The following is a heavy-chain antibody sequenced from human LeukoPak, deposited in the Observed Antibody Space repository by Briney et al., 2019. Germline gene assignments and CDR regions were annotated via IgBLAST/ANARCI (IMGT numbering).Heavy chain of an antibody. J-gene: IGHJ4*02. CDR2: INHSRST. CDR1: GGSFSGYY. CDR3: AREEGYYYGSGINY. Sequence: SETLSLTCAVYGGSFSGYYWSWIRQPPGKGLEWIGEINHSRSTNYNPSLKSRVTISVDTSKNQFSLKLSSVTAADTAVYYCAREEGYYYGSGINYWGQGTLVTVSS. D-gene: IGHD3-10*01. V-gene: IGHV4-34*01.